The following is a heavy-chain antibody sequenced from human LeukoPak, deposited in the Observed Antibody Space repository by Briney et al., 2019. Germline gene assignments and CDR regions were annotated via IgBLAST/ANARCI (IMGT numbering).Heavy chain of an antibody. D-gene: IGHD3-22*01. CDR2: IVVASDNT. CDR3: VADPYYDGSGPPRWFDP. CDR1: GFTFSSSA. J-gene: IGHJ5*02. Sequence: ASVKVSCKASGFTFSSSAMQWVRQARGQRLEWIGWIVVASDNTNSAQKFQERVTITRDMSTGTAYMELSSLRSDDTAVYYCVADPYYDGSGPPRWFDPWGQGTLVTVSS. V-gene: IGHV1-58*02.